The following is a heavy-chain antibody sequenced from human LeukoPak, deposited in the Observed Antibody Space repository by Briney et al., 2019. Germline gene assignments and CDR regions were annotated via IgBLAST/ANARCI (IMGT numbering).Heavy chain of an antibody. Sequence: GGSLSLDCAASSSTFSSNAMSCVRHARGNWMGCVTSIIVIGASTTHAVSVKGRFTVSRDNSRNTLYLQMNSLRVEDTAVYYCTKALLRSCTGAFCYPFDYWGQGTLVTVSS. CDR2: IIVIGAST. J-gene: IGHJ4*02. CDR1: SSTFSSNA. V-gene: IGHV3-23*01. D-gene: IGHD2-8*02. CDR3: TKALLRSCTGAFCYPFDY.